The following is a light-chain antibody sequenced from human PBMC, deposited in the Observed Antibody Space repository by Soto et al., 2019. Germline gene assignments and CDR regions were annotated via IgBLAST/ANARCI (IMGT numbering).Light chain of an antibody. CDR1: SSNIGAGYE. CDR3: QSYDSSLSSYV. Sequence: QSVLTQPPSVSEAPGQRVTISCSGRSSNIGAGYEAHWYQQVPGTAPKLLIYENNNRPSGVPDRFSGSKSGTSASLAITGIQAKDEAEYYCQSYDSSLSSYVFGTGTKLTVL. V-gene: IGLV1-40*01. CDR2: ENN. J-gene: IGLJ1*01.